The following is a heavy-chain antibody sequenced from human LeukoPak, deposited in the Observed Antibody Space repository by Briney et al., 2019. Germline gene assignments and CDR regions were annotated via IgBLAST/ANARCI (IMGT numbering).Heavy chain of an antibody. CDR2: IYYSGST. J-gene: IGHJ4*02. V-gene: IGHV4-39*01. CDR1: GGSISGGYYY. D-gene: IGHD6-13*01. CDR3: AYSSSWYYFDS. Sequence: SETLSLTCTVSGGSISGGYYYWGWIRQPPGKGLEWIGSIYYSGSTYYNPSLKSRVTISVDTSKIQFSLRLSSVTAADTAIYYCAYSSSWYYFDSWGQGTLVTVSS.